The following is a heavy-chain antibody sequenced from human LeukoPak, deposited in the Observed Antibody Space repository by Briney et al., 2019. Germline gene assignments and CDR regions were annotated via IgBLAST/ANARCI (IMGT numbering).Heavy chain of an antibody. CDR2: IYYSGST. CDR1: GGSISSGGYY. J-gene: IGHJ5*02. Sequence: KTSETLSLTCTVSGGSISSGGYYWSWIRQHPGKGLEWIGYIYYSGSTNYNPSLKSRVTISADTSKNQFSLKLSSVTAADTAVYYCARGNGYNYSVWFDPWGQGTLVTVSS. D-gene: IGHD5-24*01. V-gene: IGHV4-61*08. CDR3: ARGNGYNYSVWFDP.